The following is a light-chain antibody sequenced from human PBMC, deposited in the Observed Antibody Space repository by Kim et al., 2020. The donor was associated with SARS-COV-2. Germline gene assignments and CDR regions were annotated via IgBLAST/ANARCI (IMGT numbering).Light chain of an antibody. Sequence: QLVLTQSPSASASLGASVKLTCTLSSGHSSNAIAWHQQQPEKGPRFLMRLNSDGSHTKGDGIPDRFSGSISGAERYLTISSLQSEDEAYYYCQTWGTGNWVFGGGTQLTVL. J-gene: IGLJ3*02. CDR1: SGHSSNA. CDR3: QTWGTGNWV. V-gene: IGLV4-69*01. CDR2: LNSDGSH.